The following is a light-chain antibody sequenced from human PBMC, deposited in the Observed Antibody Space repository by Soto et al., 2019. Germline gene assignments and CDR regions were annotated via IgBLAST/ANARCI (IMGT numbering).Light chain of an antibody. J-gene: IGLJ3*02. Sequence: QSALTQPASVSGSPGQSITISCTGTSSDVGGYNYVSWYQQHPGKAPKLMIYEVSNRPSGVSNRFSGSKSGNTASLTISGLQAEDEAYYYCSSYTLRSTRDWVFGGGTKGTVL. CDR3: SSYTLRSTRDWV. V-gene: IGLV2-14*01. CDR2: EVS. CDR1: SSDVGGYNY.